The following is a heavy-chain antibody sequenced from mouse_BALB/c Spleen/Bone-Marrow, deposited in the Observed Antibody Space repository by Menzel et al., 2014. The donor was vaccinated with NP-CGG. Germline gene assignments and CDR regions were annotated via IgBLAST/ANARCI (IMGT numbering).Heavy chain of an antibody. CDR3: ARDVPLYDVGYFDY. D-gene: IGHD2-14*01. J-gene: IGHJ2*01. Sequence: DVKLVESGGGLVQPGGSRKLSFAASGFTFSSFGMHWVRQAPEKGLEWVAYISSGSSTIYYADTVKGRFTISRDNPKNTLFLQMTSLRSEDTAMYYCARDVPLYDVGYFDYWGQGTTLTVSS. CDR1: GFTFSSFG. V-gene: IGHV5-17*02. CDR2: ISSGSSTI.